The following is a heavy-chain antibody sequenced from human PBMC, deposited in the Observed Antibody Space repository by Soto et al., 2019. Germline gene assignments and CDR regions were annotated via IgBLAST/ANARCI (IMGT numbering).Heavy chain of an antibody. D-gene: IGHD2-2*01. CDR2: IDHSGST. CDR1: GGSFSGYY. J-gene: IGHJ3*02. V-gene: IGHV4-34*01. Sequence: SETLSLTCAVYGGSFSGYYWSWIRQPPGKGLEWIGEIDHSGSTNYNPSLKSRVTISVDTSKNQFSLKLSSVTAADTAVYYCATLSVVVLAAMLMGDDAFDIWGQGTMVTVSS. CDR3: ATLSVVVLAAMLMGDDAFDI.